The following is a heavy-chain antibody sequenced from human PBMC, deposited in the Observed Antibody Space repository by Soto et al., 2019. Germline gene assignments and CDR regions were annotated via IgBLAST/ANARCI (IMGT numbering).Heavy chain of an antibody. D-gene: IGHD2-2*02. J-gene: IGHJ5*02. Sequence: GASVKVSCKASGYTFTGYYMHWVRQAPGQGLEWMGWTNPNSGGTNYAQKFQGWVTMTRDTSISTAYMELSRLRSDDTAVYYCARSREMAIPWFDPWGQGTLVTAPQ. CDR3: ARSREMAIPWFDP. CDR1: GYTFTGYY. CDR2: TNPNSGGT. V-gene: IGHV1-2*04.